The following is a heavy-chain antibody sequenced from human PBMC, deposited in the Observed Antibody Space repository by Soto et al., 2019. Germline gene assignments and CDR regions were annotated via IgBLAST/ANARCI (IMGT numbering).Heavy chain of an antibody. V-gene: IGHV4-4*02. CDR3: ARQAPVRRFLEWVSPPGWFDP. CDR2: VFHPGIA. J-gene: IGHJ5*02. CDR1: GLSVSSTNW. Sequence: PSETLSLTCAVSGLSVSSTNWWSWVRQTTGKGLEWIGEVFHPGIAKYNPSLESRVTISIDASKNQLSLKLSSVTAADTAVYYCARQAPVRRFLEWVSPPGWFDPWGQGTLVTVSS. D-gene: IGHD3-3*01.